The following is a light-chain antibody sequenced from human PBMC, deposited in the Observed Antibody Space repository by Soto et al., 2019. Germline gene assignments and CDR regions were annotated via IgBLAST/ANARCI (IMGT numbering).Light chain of an antibody. CDR2: AAS. J-gene: IGKJ1*01. V-gene: IGKV1-27*01. Sequence: DIQMTQSPSSLSASVGDRVTITCRASQGISNYLAWYQQNPGKVPKLLIYAASTLQSGVPSRFSGSGAGTDVTLTSSSLQPEDVATYYWQKYNSAPLTCGQGTKVESK. CDR3: QKYNSAPLT. CDR1: QGISNY.